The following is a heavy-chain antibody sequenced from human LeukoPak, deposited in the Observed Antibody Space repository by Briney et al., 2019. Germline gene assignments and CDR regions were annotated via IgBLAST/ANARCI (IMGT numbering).Heavy chain of an antibody. Sequence: QPGGSLRLSCAASGFTFSSYAMSWVRQAPGKGLEWVSAISGSGGSTYYADSVKGRFTISRDNSKNTLYLQMNSLRAEDTAVYYCAKVAITIFGVVLYYFVYWGQGTLVTVSS. CDR2: ISGSGGST. CDR1: GFTFSSYA. CDR3: AKVAITIFGVVLYYFVY. J-gene: IGHJ4*02. D-gene: IGHD3-3*01. V-gene: IGHV3-23*01.